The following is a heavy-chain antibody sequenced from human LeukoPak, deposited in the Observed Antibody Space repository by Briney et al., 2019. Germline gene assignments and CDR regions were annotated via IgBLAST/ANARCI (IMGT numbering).Heavy chain of an antibody. CDR2: IWYNGSTT. V-gene: IGHV3-33*01. CDR1: GFTFSSYG. Sequence: GESLRLSCAASGFTFSSYGMHWVRQAPGKGLEWVAIIWYNGSTTYNAYSVKGRFTISRDNSKNSSYLQMNSLRAEDTAVYYCARGFSSSWFFDYWGQGTLVA. J-gene: IGHJ4*02. D-gene: IGHD6-13*01. CDR3: ARGFSSSWFFDY.